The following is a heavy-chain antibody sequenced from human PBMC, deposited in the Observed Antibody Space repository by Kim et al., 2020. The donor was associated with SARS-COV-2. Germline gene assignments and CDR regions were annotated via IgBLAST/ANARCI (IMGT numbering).Heavy chain of an antibody. CDR2: MNPKSGDT. J-gene: IGHJ4*02. CDR3: ARGPQRWLQMEDYYFDY. CDR1: GYTFTNYD. Sequence: ASVKVSCKASGYTFTNYDINWARQATGQGLEWMGWMNPKSGDTGFPQKFQGRVTMTRNTSISTAYMELSSLRSEDTAVYYCARGPQRWLQMEDYYFDYWGQVTLVTVSS. V-gene: IGHV1-8*01. D-gene: IGHD1-1*01.